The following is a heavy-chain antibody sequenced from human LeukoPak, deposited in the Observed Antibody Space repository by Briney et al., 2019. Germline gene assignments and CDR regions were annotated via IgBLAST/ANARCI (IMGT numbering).Heavy chain of an antibody. Sequence: AGGSLRLSCAASGFTFSSYEMNWVRQAPGKGLEWVSYISSSGSTIYYADSVKGRFTISRDNAKNSLYLQMNSLRAEDTAVYYCARAGYCSSTSCNYYYYYMDVWGKGTTVTVPS. CDR1: GFTFSSYE. D-gene: IGHD2-2*01. J-gene: IGHJ6*03. CDR3: ARAGYCSSTSCNYYYYYMDV. CDR2: ISSSGSTI. V-gene: IGHV3-48*03.